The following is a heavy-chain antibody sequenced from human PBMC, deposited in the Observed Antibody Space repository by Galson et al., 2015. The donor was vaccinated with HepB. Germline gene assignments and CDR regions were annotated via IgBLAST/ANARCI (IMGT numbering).Heavy chain of an antibody. CDR2: IYPGDSDT. V-gene: IGHV5-51*03. Sequence: SGAEVKKPGESLKISCKGSGYSFTSYWIGWVRQMPGKGLEWMGIIYPGDSDTRYSPSFQGQVTISADKSISTAYLQWSSLKASDTAMYYCARRGQWLLLSRYAFDIWGQGTMVTVSS. D-gene: IGHD3-22*01. CDR1: GYSFTSYW. J-gene: IGHJ3*02. CDR3: ARRGQWLLLSRYAFDI.